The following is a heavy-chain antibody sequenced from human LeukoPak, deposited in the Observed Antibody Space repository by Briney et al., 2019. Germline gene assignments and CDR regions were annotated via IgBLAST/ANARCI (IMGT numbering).Heavy chain of an antibody. J-gene: IGHJ4*02. D-gene: IGHD3-22*01. Sequence: GESLEISCKGSGYSFTSYWIGWVRQMPGKGLEWMGIIYPGDSDTRYSPSFQGQVTISADKSISTAYLQWSSLKASDTAMYYCARAYYYYYDSSGYPDYWGQGTLVTVSS. CDR1: GYSFTSYW. CDR2: IYPGDSDT. CDR3: ARAYYYYYDSSGYPDY. V-gene: IGHV5-51*01.